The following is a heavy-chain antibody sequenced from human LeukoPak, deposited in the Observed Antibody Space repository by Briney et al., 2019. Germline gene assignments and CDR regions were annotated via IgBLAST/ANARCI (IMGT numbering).Heavy chain of an antibody. V-gene: IGHV4-30-2*01. Sequence: SQTLSLTCTVSGGAITSGGYSWNWIRQPPGKGLEWIGCIYDRGPAYYNPSLKSRFPISVDRPKNQFFLNVTSLTAADTAVYYCARSRQASGLFNSWGQGTLVVVSS. CDR1: GGAITSGGYS. D-gene: IGHD3-10*01. J-gene: IGHJ5*01. CDR3: ARSRQASGLFNS. CDR2: IYDRGPA.